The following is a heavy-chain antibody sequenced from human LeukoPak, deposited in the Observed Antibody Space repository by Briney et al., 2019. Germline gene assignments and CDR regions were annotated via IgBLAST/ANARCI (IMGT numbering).Heavy chain of an antibody. Sequence: PSETLSLTCAVYGGSFRDYYWSWIRQPPGEGLEWIGEINHSGNTNYNPSLKSRVTISVDTSKNQFSLGLSSVTAADTAVYYCATKLWFGEKAGNFEYWGQGTLVTVSS. D-gene: IGHD3-10*01. CDR1: GGSFRDYY. V-gene: IGHV4-34*01. J-gene: IGHJ4*02. CDR3: ATKLWFGEKAGNFEY. CDR2: INHSGNT.